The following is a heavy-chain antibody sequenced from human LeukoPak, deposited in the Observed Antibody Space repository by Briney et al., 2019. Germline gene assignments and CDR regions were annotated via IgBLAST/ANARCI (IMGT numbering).Heavy chain of an antibody. Sequence: PGGSLRLSCAASGFTFDDYGMSWVRQAPGKGLEWVSGINGNGGSAGYADSVKGRFTISRDNAKNSLYLQMNSLRAEDTALYYCARENGCGGDCYYFDYWGQGTLVTVSS. D-gene: IGHD2-21*01. CDR3: ARENGCGGDCYYFDY. CDR2: INGNGGSA. J-gene: IGHJ4*02. V-gene: IGHV3-20*04. CDR1: GFTFDDYG.